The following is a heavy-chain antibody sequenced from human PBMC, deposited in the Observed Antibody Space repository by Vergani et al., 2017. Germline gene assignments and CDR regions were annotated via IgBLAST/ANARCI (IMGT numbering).Heavy chain of an antibody. V-gene: IGHV1-69*12. CDR2: IIPIFGTA. CDR1: GGTFSSYA. J-gene: IGHJ2*01. D-gene: IGHD2-21*02. Sequence: QVQLVQSGAEVKKPGSSVKVSCKASGGTFSSYAISWVRQAPGQGLEWMGGIIPIFGTANYAQKFQGRVTITADESTSTAYMELSSLRSEDTAVYYCAIAYCGGDCYSYWYFDLWSRGTLVTVSS. CDR3: AIAYCGGDCYSYWYFDL.